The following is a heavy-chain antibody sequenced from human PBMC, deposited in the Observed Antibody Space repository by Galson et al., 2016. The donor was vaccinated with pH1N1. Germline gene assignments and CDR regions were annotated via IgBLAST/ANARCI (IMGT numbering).Heavy chain of an antibody. CDR1: GFTFSSYA. Sequence: SLRLSCAASGFTFSSYAMSWVRQAPGKGLEWVSVIYSGGNTYYTDSVKGRFTISRDSSKNTLYLQMNSLRPEDTAVYYCARGYPGFSYYGMDVWGRGTTVTVSS. D-gene: IGHD2-15*01. V-gene: IGHV3-53*01. J-gene: IGHJ6*02. CDR2: IYSGGNT. CDR3: ARGYPGFSYYGMDV.